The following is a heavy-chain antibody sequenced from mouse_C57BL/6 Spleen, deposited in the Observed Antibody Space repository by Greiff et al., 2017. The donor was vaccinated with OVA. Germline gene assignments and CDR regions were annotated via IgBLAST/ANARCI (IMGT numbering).Heavy chain of an antibody. D-gene: IGHD3-3*01. CDR2: ISSGSSTI. J-gene: IGHJ3*01. V-gene: IGHV5-17*01. CDR3: ARRDAFAY. Sequence: EVMLVESGGGLVKPGGSLKLSCAASGFTFSDYGIHWVRQAPEKGLEWVAYISSGSSTIYYADTVKGRFTISRDNAKNTLFLQMTSLRSEDTAMYYCARRDAFAYWGQGTLVTVSA. CDR1: GFTFSDYG.